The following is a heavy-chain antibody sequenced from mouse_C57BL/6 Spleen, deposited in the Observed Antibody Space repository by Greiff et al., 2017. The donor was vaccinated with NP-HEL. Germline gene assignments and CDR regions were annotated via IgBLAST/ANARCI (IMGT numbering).Heavy chain of an antibody. D-gene: IGHD5-1*01. CDR3: TRDGDSTLYYYAMDY. Sequence: EVMLVESGEGLVKPGGSLKLSCAASGFTFSSYAMSWVRQTPEKRLEWVAYISSGGDYIYYADTVKGRFTISRDNARNTLYLQMSSLKSEDTAMYYCTRDGDSTLYYYAMDYWGQGTSVTVSS. J-gene: IGHJ4*01. V-gene: IGHV5-9-1*02. CDR1: GFTFSSYA. CDR2: ISSGGDYI.